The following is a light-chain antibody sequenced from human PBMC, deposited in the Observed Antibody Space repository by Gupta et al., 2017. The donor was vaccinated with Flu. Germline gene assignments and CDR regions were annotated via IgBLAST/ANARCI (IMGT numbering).Light chain of an antibody. CDR3: QSYDNSLSGVV. Sequence: QSVLTQPPSVSGAPGQRVTISCTGSRSNIGAGYDVHWYQQVPGTAPKLLIFGNNNRPSGVPARLSGSKSGTSASLAITGLQADDEAEYYCQSYDNSLSGVVFGGGTKLTVL. CDR1: RSNIGAGYD. J-gene: IGLJ2*01. V-gene: IGLV1-40*01. CDR2: GNN.